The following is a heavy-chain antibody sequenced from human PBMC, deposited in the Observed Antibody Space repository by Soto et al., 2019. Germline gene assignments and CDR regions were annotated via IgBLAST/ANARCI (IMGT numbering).Heavy chain of an antibody. CDR1: GGSFSGYY. J-gene: IGHJ4*02. D-gene: IGHD3-10*01. CDR2: INHSGST. V-gene: IGHV4-34*01. CDR3: ARGPPVLLWFGEWNFDY. Sequence: SETLSLTCAVYGGSFSGYYWSWIRQPPGKGLEWIGEINHSGSTNYNPSLKSRVTISVDTSKNQFSLKLSSVTAADTAVYYCARGPPVLLWFGEWNFDYWGQGTLVTVSS.